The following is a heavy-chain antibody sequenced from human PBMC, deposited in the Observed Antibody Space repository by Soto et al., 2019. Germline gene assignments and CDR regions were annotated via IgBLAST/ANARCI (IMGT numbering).Heavy chain of an antibody. CDR3: ARGSQIGIRGHYFDY. CDR1: GGSISSGGYY. D-gene: IGHD1-20*01. Sequence: PSETLSLTCTVSGGSISSGGYYWSWIRQHPGKGLEWIGYIYYSGSTYYNPSLKSRVTISVDTSKNQFSLKLSSVTAADTAVYYCARGSQIGIRGHYFDYWGQGTLVTVSS. J-gene: IGHJ4*02. V-gene: IGHV4-31*03. CDR2: IYYSGST.